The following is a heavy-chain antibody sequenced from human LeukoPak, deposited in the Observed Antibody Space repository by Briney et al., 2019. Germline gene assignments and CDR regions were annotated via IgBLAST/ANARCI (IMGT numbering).Heavy chain of an antibody. CDR2: ISGSGVST. CDR1: GFTFSSYS. V-gene: IGHV3-23*01. CDR3: AKKTKTTVVKVDY. D-gene: IGHD4-23*01. Sequence: GGSLRLSCAASGFTFSSYSMSWVRQAPGKGLEWVSAISGSGVSTYYADSVKGRFTVSRDNSKNTLYLQMSSLRAEDTAVYYCAKKTKTTVVKVDYWGQGTLVTVSS. J-gene: IGHJ4*02.